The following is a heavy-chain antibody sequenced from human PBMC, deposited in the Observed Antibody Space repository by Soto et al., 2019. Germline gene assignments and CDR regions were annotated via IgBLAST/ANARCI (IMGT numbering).Heavy chain of an antibody. V-gene: IGHV3-33*01. CDR2: IWYDGSNK. J-gene: IGHJ6*02. D-gene: IGHD5-18*01. CDR3: ARDTPGYSYGLGSEYGMDV. CDR1: GXTLSSYW. Sequence: GSLRLSCAASGXTLSSYWMHWVRQAPGRGLELVAVIWYDGSNKYYADSVNCRFTISIDNSNNTLYMQMNSLRAEDTAVHYCARDTPGYSYGLGSEYGMDVWGQGTTVTVSS.